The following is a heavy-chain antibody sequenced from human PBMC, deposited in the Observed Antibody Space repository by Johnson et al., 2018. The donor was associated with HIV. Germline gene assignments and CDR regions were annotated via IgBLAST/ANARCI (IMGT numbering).Heavy chain of an antibody. CDR2: IWYDGSNK. V-gene: IGHV3-33*01. D-gene: IGHD4-23*01. J-gene: IGHJ3*02. CDR1: GFTFSSYG. CDR3: ARELRGLGAFDI. Sequence: QVQLVESGGGVVQPGRSLRLSCAASGFTFSSYGMHWVRQAPGKGLEWVAVIWYDGSNKYYVDSVKGRFTISRDNSKNTLYLQMNSLRDEDTAVYYCARELRGLGAFDIWGQGTMVTVSS.